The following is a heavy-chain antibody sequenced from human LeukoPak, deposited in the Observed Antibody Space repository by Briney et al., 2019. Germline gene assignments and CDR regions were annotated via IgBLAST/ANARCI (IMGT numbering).Heavy chain of an antibody. Sequence: PGGSLRLSCSASGFTFSSYALHWVRQAPGKGLEYVSAISSNGGSTYYADSVKGRFTISRDNSKNTLYLQMSSLRAEDTAVYYCVELSPGGSGYFDYWGQGTLVTVSS. CDR3: VELSPGGSGYFDY. CDR2: ISSNGGST. CDR1: GFTFSSYA. J-gene: IGHJ4*02. D-gene: IGHD3-10*01. V-gene: IGHV3-64D*06.